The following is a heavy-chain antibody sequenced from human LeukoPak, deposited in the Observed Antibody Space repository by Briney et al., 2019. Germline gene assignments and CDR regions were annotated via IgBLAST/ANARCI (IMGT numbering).Heavy chain of an antibody. V-gene: IGHV4-31*03. Sequence: SQTLSLTCTVSGDSMTRGGYYWSWVRQHPGKGLEWVGFIYHSGTTFYNPSLESRATISVDTSENQFSLKLTSVTAADTAVYYCARAVDYRNYFDYWGQGTLVTVSS. D-gene: IGHD4-11*01. CDR1: GDSMTRGGYY. CDR2: IYHSGTT. CDR3: ARAVDYRNYFDY. J-gene: IGHJ4*02.